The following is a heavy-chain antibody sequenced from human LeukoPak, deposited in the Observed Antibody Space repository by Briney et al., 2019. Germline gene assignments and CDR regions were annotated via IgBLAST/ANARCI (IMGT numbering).Heavy chain of an antibody. CDR2: IYTTGSP. CDR1: GVSVSSTNYY. D-gene: IGHD3-10*01. CDR3: ARDRGITTARGVPSWFDP. J-gene: IGHJ5*02. V-gene: IGHV4-61*02. Sequence: SETLSLTCTVSGVSVSSTNYYWTWIRQPAGKGLGWIGRIYTTGSPSYSPSLKSRATISVDTSTNQFSLKLTSVSAADTAVYYCARDRGITTARGVPSWFDPWGQGILVTVSS.